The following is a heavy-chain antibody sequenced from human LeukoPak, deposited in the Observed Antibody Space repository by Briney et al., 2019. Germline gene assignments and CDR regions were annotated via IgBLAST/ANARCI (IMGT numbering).Heavy chain of an antibody. V-gene: IGHV3-11*01. CDR3: ARAVKCQLPPSDI. CDR1: GFTFSDYY. J-gene: IGHJ3*02. CDR2: ISSSGSTI. D-gene: IGHD2-2*01. Sequence: PGGSLRLSCAASGFTFSDYYMSWIRQAPGKGLEWVSYISSSGSTIYYADSVKDGFRISRDNAKNSLYLQMNSLRAEDTAVYYCARAVKCQLPPSDIWGQGTMVTVSS.